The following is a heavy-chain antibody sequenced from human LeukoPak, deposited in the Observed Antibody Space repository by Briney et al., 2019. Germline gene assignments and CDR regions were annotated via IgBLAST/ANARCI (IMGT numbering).Heavy chain of an antibody. CDR1: GFTFSDYY. J-gene: IGHJ3*02. CDR2: ISSSGSTI. Sequence: GGSLRLSCAASGFTFSDYYMSWIRQAPGKGLEWVSYISSSGSTIYYADSVKGRFTISRDNAKNSLYPQMNSLRAEDTAVYYCARPMTTVTTGGAFDIWGQGTMVTVSS. V-gene: IGHV3-11*01. CDR3: ARPMTTVTTGGAFDI. D-gene: IGHD4-11*01.